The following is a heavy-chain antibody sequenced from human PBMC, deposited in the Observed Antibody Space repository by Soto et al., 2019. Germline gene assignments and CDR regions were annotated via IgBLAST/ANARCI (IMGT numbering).Heavy chain of an antibody. J-gene: IGHJ4*02. V-gene: IGHV3-7*05. CDR3: ARQQMSFDF. D-gene: IGHD6-13*01. Sequence: EVQLVESGGGLVQPGGSLRLSCAASGFTFSSYWMSWVRQAPGKGLEWVANIKQDGSEKYYVDSVKGRFTISRDNAKNSLYLYTNSLRASVTAMYYCARQQMSFDFWGQGTLVTVFS. CDR2: IKQDGSEK. CDR1: GFTFSSYW.